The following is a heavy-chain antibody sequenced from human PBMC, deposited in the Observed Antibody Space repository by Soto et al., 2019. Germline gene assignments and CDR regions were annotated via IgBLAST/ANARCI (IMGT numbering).Heavy chain of an antibody. CDR3: APSGDLYYYDSTSL. Sequence: PGGSLRLSCAASGFTFSSYAMGWVRQAPGKGLEWVSAXXGXXGXTXXXDXXXGRFTTSRDNSKNTLYLQMNSLRAEDTAVYYCAPSGDLYYYDSTSLGGQGTLVTVSS. J-gene: IGHJ4*02. CDR2: XXGXXGXT. V-gene: IGHV3-23*01. D-gene: IGHD3-22*01. CDR1: GFTFSSYA.